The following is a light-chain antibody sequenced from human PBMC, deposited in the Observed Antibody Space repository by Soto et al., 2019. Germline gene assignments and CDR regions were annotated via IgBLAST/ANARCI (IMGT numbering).Light chain of an antibody. V-gene: IGKV3-15*01. CDR3: QQYNNWWT. CDR2: AAS. J-gene: IGKJ1*01. Sequence: EIVMTQSPATLSVSPGERATLSCRASQSVNRNLAWYQQKPGQAPRLLISAASTLATAIPSRFSRSGSETEFTLTIISLQSEDFAVYYCQQYNNWWTFGQGTMVEMK. CDR1: QSVNRN.